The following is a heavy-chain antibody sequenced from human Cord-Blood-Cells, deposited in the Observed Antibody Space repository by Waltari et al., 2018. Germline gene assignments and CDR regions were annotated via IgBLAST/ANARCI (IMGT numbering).Heavy chain of an antibody. CDR1: GGSFSGYY. V-gene: IGHV4-34*01. CDR3: ARSGGSIAAAGYYYYYMDV. D-gene: IGHD6-13*01. CDR2: INHSGST. J-gene: IGHJ6*03. Sequence: QVQLQQWGAGLLKPSETLSPTCPVYGGSFSGYYWSWIRQPPGKGLEWIGEINHSGSTNYNPSLKSRVTISVDTSKNQFSLKLSSVTAADTAVYYCARSGGSIAAAGYYYYYMDVWGKGTTVTVSS.